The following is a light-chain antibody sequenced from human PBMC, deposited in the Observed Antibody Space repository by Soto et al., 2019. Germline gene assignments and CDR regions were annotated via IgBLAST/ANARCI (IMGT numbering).Light chain of an antibody. CDR2: GAS. Sequence: EIVMTQSPGTLSVSPGERVTLSCRASQSVSSNLAWYQQKPGQAPRLLIYGASTRATGIPARFSGSGSGTEFTLTISSLQSEDFAVYYCQQYNNWGTLGQGTKVEIK. V-gene: IGKV3-15*01. CDR3: QQYNNWGT. CDR1: QSVSSN. J-gene: IGKJ1*01.